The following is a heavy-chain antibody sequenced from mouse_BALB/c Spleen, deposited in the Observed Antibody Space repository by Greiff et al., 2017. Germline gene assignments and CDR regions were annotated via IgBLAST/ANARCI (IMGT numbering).Heavy chain of an antibody. CDR2: IWGDGST. D-gene: IGHD2-1*01. Sequence: QVQLQQSGPGLVAPSQSLSITCTVSGFSLTGYGVNWVRQPPGKGLEWLGMIWGDGSTDYNSALKSRLSISKDNSKSQVFLKMNSLQTDDTARYYCARDPGYGNYAWLAYWGQGTLVTVSA. V-gene: IGHV2-6-7*01. CDR1: GFSLTGYG. J-gene: IGHJ3*01. CDR3: ARDPGYGNYAWLAY.